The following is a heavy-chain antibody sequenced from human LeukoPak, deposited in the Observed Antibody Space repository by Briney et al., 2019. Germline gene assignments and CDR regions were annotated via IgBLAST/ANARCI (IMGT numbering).Heavy chain of an antibody. D-gene: IGHD5-12*01. CDR1: GYTFTSYG. V-gene: IGHV1-18*01. CDR2: ISAYNGNT. CDR3: ARQMATIYYYGMDV. Sequence: GASVKVSCKASGYTFTSYGISWVRQAPGQGLEWMGWISAYNGNTNYAQKLQGRVTMTTDISTSTAYMELRSLRSDDTAVYYCARQMATIYYYGMDVWGQGTTVTVSS. J-gene: IGHJ6*02.